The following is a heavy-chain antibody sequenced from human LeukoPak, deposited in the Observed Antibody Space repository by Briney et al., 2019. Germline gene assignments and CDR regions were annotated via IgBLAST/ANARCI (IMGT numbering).Heavy chain of an antibody. J-gene: IGHJ4*02. CDR2: ISYDGSNK. D-gene: IGHD2-2*01. V-gene: IGHV3-30-3*01. CDR1: EFTFSSYA. CDR3: AKDGEGEVPTAIGY. Sequence: GGSLRLSCAASEFTFSSYAMHWVRQAPGKGLVWVAVISYDGSNKYYADSVKGRFTISRDNSKNTLYLQMNSLRAEDTAIYFCAKDGEGEVPTAIGYWGQGTLVIVSS.